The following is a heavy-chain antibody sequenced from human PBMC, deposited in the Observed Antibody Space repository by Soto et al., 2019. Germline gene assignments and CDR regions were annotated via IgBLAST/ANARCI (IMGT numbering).Heavy chain of an antibody. V-gene: IGHV3-7*03. CDR2: IKQDGSER. J-gene: IGHJ4*02. CDR1: GFSLIPYW. D-gene: IGHD3-22*01. CDR3: VRGGVHYYDNSFDY. Sequence: GGSLRLSCAASGFSLIPYWMSWVRQAPGKGLEWVSNIKQDGSERNYVNSVKGRFTISRDNAKNSVYLEMNSLRAEDTAVYYCVRGGVHYYDNSFDYWGQGTLVTVSS.